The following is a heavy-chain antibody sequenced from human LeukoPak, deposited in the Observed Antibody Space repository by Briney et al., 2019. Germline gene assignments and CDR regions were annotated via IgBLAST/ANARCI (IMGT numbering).Heavy chain of an antibody. CDR1: GGSISSGSYY. CDR2: IYTSGST. J-gene: IGHJ6*03. V-gene: IGHV4-61*02. Sequence: SETLSLTCTVSGGSISSGSYYWSWIRQPAGKGLEWIGRIYTSGSTNYNPSLKSRVTISVDTSKNQFSLKLSSVTAADTAVYYCARGVLYYMDVWGKGTTVTISS. CDR3: ARGVLYYMDV. D-gene: IGHD6-6*01.